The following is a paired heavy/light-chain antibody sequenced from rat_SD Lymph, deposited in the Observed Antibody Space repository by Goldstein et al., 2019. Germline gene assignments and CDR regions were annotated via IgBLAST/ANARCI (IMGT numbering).Heavy chain of an antibody. CDR3: TRVLRDYFDY. CDR1: GFTFNNYW. J-gene: IGHJ2*01. CDR2: ITNTGGST. Sequence: EVQLVESGGGLVQPGRSLKLSCVASGFTFNNYWMTWIRQAPGKGLEWVASITNTGGSTYYPDSVKGRFTISRDNAKSTLYLQMNSLRSEDTATYYCTRVLRDYFDYWGQGVMVTVSS. V-gene: IGHV5-31*01.
Light chain of an antibody. J-gene: IGKJ1*01. Sequence: DIQMTQSPASLSASLGETISIECLASEGISSYLAWYQQKPGKSPQLLIYGANSLQAGVPSRFSGSGSGTQYSLKISSMQPEDEGDYFCQQSYKFPWTFGGGTKLELK. CDR3: QQSYKFPWT. CDR1: EGISSY. V-gene: IGKV12S38*01. CDR2: GAN.